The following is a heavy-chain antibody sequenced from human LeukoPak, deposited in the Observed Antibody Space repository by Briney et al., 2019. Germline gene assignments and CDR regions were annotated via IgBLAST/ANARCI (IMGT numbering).Heavy chain of an antibody. V-gene: IGHV3-30-3*01. CDR2: ISYDGSNK. D-gene: IGHD3-3*01. J-gene: IGHJ4*02. CDR3: ASWSGYFDY. Sequence: GGSLRLSCAASGFTFSSYAMHWVRQAPGKGLEWVAVISYDGSNKYYAGSVKGRFTISRDNSKNTLYLQMNSLRAEDTAVYYCASWSGYFDYWGQGTLVTVSS. CDR1: GFTFSSYA.